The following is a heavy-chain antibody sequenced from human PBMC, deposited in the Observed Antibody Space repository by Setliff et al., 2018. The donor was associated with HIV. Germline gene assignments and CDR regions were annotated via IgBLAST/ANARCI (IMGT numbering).Heavy chain of an antibody. CDR3: ARDGSRTTGATGFYYGLDV. D-gene: IGHD1-1*01. V-gene: IGHV4-38-2*02. CDR1: GYSISNDYY. Sequence: SETLSLTCTVSGYSISNDYYWGWIRQPPGKGLEWIASIYHSGNTYYNPSLKSRVTISVDTSKNQFSLRLSSVTAADTAVYYCARDGSRTTGATGFYYGLDVWGQGTTVTVSS. J-gene: IGHJ6*02. CDR2: IYHSGNT.